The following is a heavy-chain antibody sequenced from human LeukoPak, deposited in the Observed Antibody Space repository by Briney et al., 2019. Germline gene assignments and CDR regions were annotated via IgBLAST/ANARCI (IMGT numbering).Heavy chain of an antibody. CDR3: ARALEGIAAAGMFDY. CDR1: GFTFSSYW. D-gene: IGHD6-13*01. J-gene: IGHJ4*02. CDR2: INWNGGST. Sequence: GGSLRLSCAASGFTFSSYWMHWVRQAPGKGLEWVSGINWNGGSTGYADSVKGRFTISRDNANNSLYLQMNSLTAEDTALYYCARALEGIAAAGMFDYWGQGTLVTVSS. V-gene: IGHV3-20*04.